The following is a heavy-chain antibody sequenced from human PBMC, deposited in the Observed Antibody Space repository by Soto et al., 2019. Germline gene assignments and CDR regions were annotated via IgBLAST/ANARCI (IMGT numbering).Heavy chain of an antibody. CDR3: ATIDYGDDPFDY. J-gene: IGHJ4*02. D-gene: IGHD4-17*01. V-gene: IGHV3-30*03. CDR2: ISYDGSNK. Sequence: GGSLRLSCAASGFTFSSYGMHWVRQAPGKGLEWVAVISYDGSNKYYADSVEGRFTISRDNSKNTLYLQMNSLRAEDTAVYYCATIDYGDDPFDYSGQGTLVTVCS. CDR1: GFTFSSYG.